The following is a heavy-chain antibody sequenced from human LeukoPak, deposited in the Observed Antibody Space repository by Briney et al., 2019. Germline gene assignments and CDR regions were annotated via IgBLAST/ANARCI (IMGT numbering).Heavy chain of an antibody. J-gene: IGHJ6*02. V-gene: IGHV1-8*02. CDR2: MNPNSGNT. CDR1: GGTFSSYA. CDR3: ARRITIFGVVIIRAYYYYGMDV. Sequence: PGASVKVSCKASGGTFSSYAISWVRQAPGQGLEWMGWMNPNSGNTGYAQKFQGRVTMTRNTSISTAYMELSSLRSEDTAVYYCARRITIFGVVIIRAYYYYGMDVWGQGTTVTVSS. D-gene: IGHD3-3*01.